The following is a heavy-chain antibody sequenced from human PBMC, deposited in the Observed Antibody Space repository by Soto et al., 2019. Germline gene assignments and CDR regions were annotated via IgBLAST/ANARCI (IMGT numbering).Heavy chain of an antibody. CDR2: IYYSGST. Sequence: SETLSLTCTVSGGSISSGGYYWSWIRQHPGKGLEWIGYIYYSGSTYYNPSLKSRVTISVDTSKNQFSLKLSSVTAADTAVYYCARVLYSSSSRFDYWGQGTLVTVSS. J-gene: IGHJ4*02. CDR1: GGSISSGGYY. D-gene: IGHD6-6*01. V-gene: IGHV4-31*03. CDR3: ARVLYSSSSRFDY.